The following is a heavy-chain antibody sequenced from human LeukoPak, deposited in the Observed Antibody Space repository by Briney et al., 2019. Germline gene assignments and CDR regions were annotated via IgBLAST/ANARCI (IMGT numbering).Heavy chain of an antibody. J-gene: IGHJ6*03. CDR3: ARSTRYYYYYYMDV. CDR2: INPSGDGT. CDR1: EYTFTGYY. V-gene: IGHV1-2*02. Sequence: GASVKVSCKASEYTFTGYYIHWVRQAPGQGLEWMGWINPSGDGTNSAQKFQGRVTMTRDTSISTAYMELSRLRSDDTAVYYCARSTRYYYYYYMDVWGKGTTVTVSS.